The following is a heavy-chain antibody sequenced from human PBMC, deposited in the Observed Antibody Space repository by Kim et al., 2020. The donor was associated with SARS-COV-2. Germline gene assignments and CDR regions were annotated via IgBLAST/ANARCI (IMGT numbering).Heavy chain of an antibody. Sequence: GGSLRLSCAASGFTFSSYGMHWVRQAPGKGLEWVAVIWYDGSNKYYADSVKGRFTISRDNSKNTLYLQMNSLRAEDTAVYYCARGKGYNYFQHWGQGTLVTVSS. D-gene: IGHD5-12*01. V-gene: IGHV3-33*08. J-gene: IGHJ1*01. CDR1: GFTFSSYG. CDR3: ARGKGYNYFQH. CDR2: IWYDGSNK.